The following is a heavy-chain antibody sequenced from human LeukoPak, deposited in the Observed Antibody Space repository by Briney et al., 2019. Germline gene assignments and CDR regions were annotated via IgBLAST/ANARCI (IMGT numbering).Heavy chain of an antibody. CDR1: GFTSSSYA. CDR2: ISYDGSNK. J-gene: IGHJ4*02. D-gene: IGHD7-27*01. Sequence: GRSLRLSCAASGFTSSSYAMHWVRQAPGKGLEWVAVISYDGSNKYYADSVKGRFTISRDNSKNTLYLQMNSLRAEDTAVYYCASLTGDEATDYWGQGTLVTVSS. CDR3: ASLTGDEATDY. V-gene: IGHV3-30*04.